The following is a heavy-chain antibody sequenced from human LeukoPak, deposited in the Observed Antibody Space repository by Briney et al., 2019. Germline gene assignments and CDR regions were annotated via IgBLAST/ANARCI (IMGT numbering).Heavy chain of an antibody. CDR2: MYSGGRT. CDR1: GFTFNISA. J-gene: IGHJ5*02. CDR3: ACRLA. V-gene: IGHV3-23*03. Sequence: GGSLRLSCAASGFTFNISAMSWVRQAPGKGLEWVSVMYSGGRTYYADFVKGRFTISRDNSKNTLYLQMNSLRAEDTAVYYCACRLAWGQGTRVTVSS.